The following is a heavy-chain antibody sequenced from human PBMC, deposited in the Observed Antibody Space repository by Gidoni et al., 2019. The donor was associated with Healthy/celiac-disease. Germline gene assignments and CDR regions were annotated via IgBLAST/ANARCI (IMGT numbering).Heavy chain of an antibody. CDR1: GGSISSYY. D-gene: IGHD3-16*01. Sequence: QVQLQESGPGLVKPSETLSLTCTVSGGSISSYYWSWIRQPPGKGLEWIGYIYYSGSTNYNPSLKSRVTISVDTSKNQFSLKLSSVTAADTAVYYCARDGGNHHDAFDIWGQGTMVTVSS. J-gene: IGHJ3*02. CDR3: ARDGGNHHDAFDI. CDR2: IYYSGST. V-gene: IGHV4-59*01.